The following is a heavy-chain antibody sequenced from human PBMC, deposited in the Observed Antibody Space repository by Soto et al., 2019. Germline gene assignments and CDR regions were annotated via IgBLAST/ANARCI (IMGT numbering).Heavy chain of an antibody. CDR3: ARYDFWSGYSGY. CDR1: GGSISSYY. D-gene: IGHD3-3*01. Sequence: PSETLSLTCTVSGGSISSYYLSWIRQPPGKGLEWIGYIYYSGSTNYNPSLKSRVTISVDTSKNQFSLKLSSVTAADTAVYYCARYDFWSGYSGYWGQGTLVTVSS. V-gene: IGHV4-59*01. J-gene: IGHJ1*01. CDR2: IYYSGST.